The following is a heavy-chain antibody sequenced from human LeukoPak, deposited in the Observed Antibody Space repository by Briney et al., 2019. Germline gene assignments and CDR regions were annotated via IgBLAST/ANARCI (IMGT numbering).Heavy chain of an antibody. CDR1: GYTFTGYY. Sequence: ASVKVSCKASGYTFTGYYMHWVRQAPGQGLEWMGIINPSGGSTSYAQKFQGRVTMTRDMSSSTVYMELSSLRSEDTAVYYCARAVSRVVVTAYDWFDPWGQGTLVTVSS. D-gene: IGHD2-21*02. CDR2: INPSGGST. J-gene: IGHJ5*02. CDR3: ARAVSRVVVTAYDWFDP. V-gene: IGHV1-46*01.